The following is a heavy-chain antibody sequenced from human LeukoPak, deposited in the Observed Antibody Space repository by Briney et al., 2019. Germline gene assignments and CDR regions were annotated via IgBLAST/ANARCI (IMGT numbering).Heavy chain of an antibody. CDR1: GYTFSNFG. Sequence: ASVKVSCKASGYTFSNFGINWVRQAPGQGLEWMGWISGNNDHPNYGQKFQCRFTMTTDSSTSTAYMELRNLRSDDTAVYYCARDGTTTDDYWGQGTLVTVSS. CDR3: ARDGTTTDDY. D-gene: IGHD1-26*01. CDR2: ISGNNDHP. J-gene: IGHJ4*02. V-gene: IGHV1-18*01.